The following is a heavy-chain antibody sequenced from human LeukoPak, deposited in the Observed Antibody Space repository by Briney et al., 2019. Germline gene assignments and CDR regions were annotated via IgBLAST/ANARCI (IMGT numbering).Heavy chain of an antibody. CDR2: INVDGIST. CDR1: GFTFSTYW. V-gene: IGHV3-74*01. Sequence: GGSLRLSCSASGFTFSTYWVHWVRQATGKGLVWVSRINVDGISTFYADSVKGRFTISRDHAKKTLYLQMNRLRAEDTAVYFCARVAAAGTKGFWDYWGQGTLVTVSS. CDR3: ARVAAAGTKGFWDY. D-gene: IGHD6-13*01. J-gene: IGHJ4*02.